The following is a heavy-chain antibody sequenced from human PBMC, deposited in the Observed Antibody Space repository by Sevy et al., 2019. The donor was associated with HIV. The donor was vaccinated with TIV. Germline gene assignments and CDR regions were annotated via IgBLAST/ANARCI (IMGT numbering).Heavy chain of an antibody. Sequence: GESLKISCAISGFTVNDKYIIWVRQAPGKGLEWVSVIFSSGSTYYADSAKGRFTISRDNSKNTVDLQMISVRAEDTAVYYCVSLFLSYRSGWSYFDYWGQGTLVTVSS. V-gene: IGHV3-66*02. CDR3: VSLFLSYRSGWSYFDY. CDR1: GFTVNDKY. CDR2: IFSSGST. J-gene: IGHJ4*02. D-gene: IGHD6-19*01.